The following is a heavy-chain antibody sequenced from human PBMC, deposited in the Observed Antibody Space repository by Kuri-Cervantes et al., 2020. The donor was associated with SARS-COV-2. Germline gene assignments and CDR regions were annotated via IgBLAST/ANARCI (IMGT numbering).Heavy chain of an antibody. CDR1: GYTFTSYD. J-gene: IGHJ5*02. Sequence: AAVKVSCKASGYTFTSYDNNRVRQATGQGLEWMGWMNPNSGNTGYAQKFQGRVTMTRNTSISTAYMELSSLRSEETAVYYCARGWAENGNEPWGQGTLVTVSS. CDR2: MNPNSGNT. CDR3: ARGWAENGNEP. D-gene: IGHD2-8*01. V-gene: IGHV1-8*01.